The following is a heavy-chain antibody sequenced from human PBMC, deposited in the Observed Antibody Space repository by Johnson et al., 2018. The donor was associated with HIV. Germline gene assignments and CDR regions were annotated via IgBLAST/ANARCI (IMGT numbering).Heavy chain of an antibody. CDR3: ARGGVYSREAFDI. J-gene: IGHJ3*02. CDR1: GFAFSSYW. CDR2: ISSDGRST. Sequence: VQLVESGGGLVQPGGSLRLSCAASGFAFSSYWMNWVRQAPGKGLVWVSRISSDGRSTSYADSVKGRFTISRDNAKNTLYLQMNSLRAEDTAVYYCARGGVYSREAFDIWGQGTMVTVSS. V-gene: IGHV3-74*02. D-gene: IGHD6-13*01.